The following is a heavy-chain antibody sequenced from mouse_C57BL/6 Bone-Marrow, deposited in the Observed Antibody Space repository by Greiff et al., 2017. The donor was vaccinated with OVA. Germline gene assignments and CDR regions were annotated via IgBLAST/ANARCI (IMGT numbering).Heavy chain of an antibody. CDR1: GFTFSSYA. CDR3: ARDHYGEAY. J-gene: IGHJ3*01. CDR2: ISDGGSYT. V-gene: IGHV5-4*01. Sequence: EVQVVESGGGLVKPGGSLKLSCAASGFTFSSYAMSWVRQTPEKRLEWVATISDGGSYTYYPDNVKGRFTISRDNAKNNLYLQMGHLKSEDTAMYYCARDHYGEAYWGQGTLVTVSA. D-gene: IGHD1-1*01.